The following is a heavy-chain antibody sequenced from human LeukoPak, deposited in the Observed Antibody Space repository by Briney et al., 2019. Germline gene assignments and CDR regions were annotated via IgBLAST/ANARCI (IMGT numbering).Heavy chain of an antibody. CDR3: ARDRASDWFDP. CDR2: INPNSGGT. V-gene: IGHV1-2*02. Sequence: ASVKVSCKAAGYTFNRHGITWVRQAPGQGLEWMGWINPNSGGTNYAQKFQGRVTMTRDTSISTAYMELSRLRSDDTAVYYCARDRASDWFDPWGQGTLVTVSS. J-gene: IGHJ5*02. CDR1: GYTFNRHG.